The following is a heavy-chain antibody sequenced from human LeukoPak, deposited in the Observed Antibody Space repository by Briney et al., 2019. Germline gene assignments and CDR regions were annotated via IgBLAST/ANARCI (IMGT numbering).Heavy chain of an antibody. J-gene: IGHJ4*02. CDR2: TSISGGTT. CDR3: ANEIRPNDY. D-gene: IGHD4-17*01. V-gene: IGHV3-23*01. Sequence: GGSLRLSCTASAFAFSNHAMSWVRQAPGKGLEWVSSTSISGGTTYYTDSVKGRFAISRENSKSTLYLQMNNLRADDTAVYYCANEIRPNDYWGQGTLVTVSS. CDR1: AFAFSNHA.